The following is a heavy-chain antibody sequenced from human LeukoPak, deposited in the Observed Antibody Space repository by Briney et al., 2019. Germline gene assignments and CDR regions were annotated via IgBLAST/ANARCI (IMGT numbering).Heavy chain of an antibody. CDR1: GGSFSGYY. CDR2: INHSGST. Sequence: PSETLSLTCAVSGGSFSGYYWSWIRQPPGKGLEWIGEINHSGSTNYNPSLKSRVTISVDTSKNQFSLKLSSVTAADTAVYYCASAVFGAAAGTRWGQGTLVTVSS. V-gene: IGHV4-34*01. J-gene: IGHJ4*02. D-gene: IGHD6-13*01. CDR3: ASAVFGAAAGTR.